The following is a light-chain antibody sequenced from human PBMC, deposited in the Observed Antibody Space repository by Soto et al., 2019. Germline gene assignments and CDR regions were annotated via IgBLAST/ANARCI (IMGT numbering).Light chain of an antibody. CDR3: QQCAYSPRT. J-gene: IGKJ1*01. V-gene: IGKV3-20*01. CDR2: DAS. CDR1: QNIDNNY. Sequence: EIVLTQSPDSLSLYPGERATLSCRASQNIDNNYLVWYQQRPGLAPRLLIYDASVRATGIPDRFSGSGSGTDFTLSISRLEPEDFAVYYCQQCAYSPRTFGQGTKVEVK.